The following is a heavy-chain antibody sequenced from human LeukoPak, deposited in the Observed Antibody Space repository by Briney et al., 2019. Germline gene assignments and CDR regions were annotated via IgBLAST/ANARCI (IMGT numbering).Heavy chain of an antibody. CDR1: GGSLSSYY. D-gene: IGHD3-22*01. CDR3: ARGTRAPYDSSGYYYSSVGGDAFDI. V-gene: IGHV4-4*07. Sequence: SETLSLTWTVSGGSLSSYYWSWIRQPAGKGLEWIGRIYTSGSTNYNPSLKSRVTMSVDTSKNQFSLKLSSVTAADTAVYYCARGTRAPYDSSGYYYSSVGGDAFDIWGQGTMVTVSS. J-gene: IGHJ3*02. CDR2: IYTSGST.